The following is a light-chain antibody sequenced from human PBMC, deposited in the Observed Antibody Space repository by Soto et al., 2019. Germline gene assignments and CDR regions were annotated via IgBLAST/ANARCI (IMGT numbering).Light chain of an antibody. J-gene: IGKJ1*01. V-gene: IGKV1-5*01. CDR2: AAS. CDR3: QQYYSYPRT. CDR1: QTISSW. Sequence: DIKMTQSPSTLSGSVGDRVTITCRASQTISSWLAWYQQKPGKAPKLLIYAASTLQSGVPSRFSGSGSGTDFTLTISCLQSEYFATYYCQQYYSYPRTFGQGTKVDVK.